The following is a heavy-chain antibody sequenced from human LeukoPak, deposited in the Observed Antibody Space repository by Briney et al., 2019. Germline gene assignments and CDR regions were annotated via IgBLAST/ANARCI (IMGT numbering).Heavy chain of an antibody. V-gene: IGHV1-69*06. CDR2: IIPIFGTA. CDR1: GGTFSSYA. Sequence: AASVKVSCKASGGTFSSYAISWVRQAPGQGLEWMGGIIPIFGTANYAQKFQGRVTITADKSTSTAYMELSSLRSEDTAMYYCARGPQWLPQGQYFQHWGQGTLVTVSS. CDR3: ARGPQWLPQGQYFQH. J-gene: IGHJ1*01. D-gene: IGHD6-19*01.